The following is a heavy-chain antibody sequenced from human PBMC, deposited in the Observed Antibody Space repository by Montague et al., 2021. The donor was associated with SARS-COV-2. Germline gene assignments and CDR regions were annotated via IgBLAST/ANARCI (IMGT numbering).Heavy chain of an antibody. CDR2: IYYSGST. D-gene: IGHD3-3*01. Sequence: TLSLTCTVSGGSISSGGYYWSWIRQHPGKGLEWIGYIYYSGSTYYNSSLKSRVTISVDTSKNQFSLKLSSVTAADTAVYYCARAPRNIFGVVLTFDYWGQGTLVTVSS. CDR3: ARAPRNIFGVVLTFDY. J-gene: IGHJ4*02. V-gene: IGHV4-31*03. CDR1: GGSISSGGYY.